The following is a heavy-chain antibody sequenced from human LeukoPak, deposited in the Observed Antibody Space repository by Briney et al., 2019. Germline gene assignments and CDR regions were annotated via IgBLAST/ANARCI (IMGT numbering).Heavy chain of an antibody. Sequence: SETLSLTCTVSGGSISSYYWSWIRQPPGKGLEWIGYIYYTGSTNYNPSLKSRVTISLDPSKKQFSLKLSSVTAADTAVYYCARASGGIDHWGQGTMVTVSS. CDR1: GGSISSYY. D-gene: IGHD3-16*01. J-gene: IGHJ4*02. CDR3: ARASGGIDH. V-gene: IGHV4-59*01. CDR2: IYYTGST.